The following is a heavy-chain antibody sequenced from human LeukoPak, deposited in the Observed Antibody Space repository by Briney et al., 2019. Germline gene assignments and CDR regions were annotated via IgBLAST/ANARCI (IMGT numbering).Heavy chain of an antibody. J-gene: IGHJ4*02. CDR1: GFTFSSYT. Sequence: PGGSLRLSCTASGFTFSSYTMSWVRQASGKGLEWVLAVGGSGGSTYYADSVKGRFTISRDNSKNTLYLQMNNLRADETAVYYCARGGIRWPNPFDYWGQGSLVTVSS. CDR2: VGGSGGST. D-gene: IGHD4-23*01. CDR3: ARGGIRWPNPFDY. V-gene: IGHV3-23*01.